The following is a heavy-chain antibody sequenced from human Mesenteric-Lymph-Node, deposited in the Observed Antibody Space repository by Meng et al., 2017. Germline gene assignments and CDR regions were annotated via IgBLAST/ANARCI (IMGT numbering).Heavy chain of an antibody. CDR2: IYYSGST. D-gene: IGHD2-2*01. J-gene: IGHJ3*02. V-gene: IGHV4-61*01. CDR1: GGSVSSGSYY. Sequence: SQTLSLTCTVSGGSVSSGSYYWSWIRQPPGKGLEWIGYIYYSGSTYYNPSLKSRVTISVDTSKSQFSLKLSSVTAADTAVYYCARSRCTSTSCYARGAFDIWGQGTMVTVSS. CDR3: ARSRCTSTSCYARGAFDI.